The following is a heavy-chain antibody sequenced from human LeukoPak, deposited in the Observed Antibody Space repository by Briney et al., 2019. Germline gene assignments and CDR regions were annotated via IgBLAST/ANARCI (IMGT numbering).Heavy chain of an antibody. Sequence: SETLSLTCGVSGGSVSSTNWWTWIRQPPGKGLEWIGEVHLDGRTNFNPSLKSRLTMSVDLSENHVSLKLTSVTAVDTAVYYCAREGGFYRPLDYSGQGTLVTVSS. CDR2: VHLDGRT. V-gene: IGHV4-4*02. CDR3: AREGGFYRPLDY. CDR1: GGSVSSTNW. D-gene: IGHD6-25*01. J-gene: IGHJ4*02.